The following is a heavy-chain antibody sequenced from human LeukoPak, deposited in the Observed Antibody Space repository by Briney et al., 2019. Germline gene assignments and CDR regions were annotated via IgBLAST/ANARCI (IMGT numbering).Heavy chain of an antibody. CDR1: GFTFSSYS. J-gene: IGHJ4*02. D-gene: IGHD5-18*01. CDR3: ARALQLWLEVDY. Sequence: PGGSLRLSCAASGFTFSSYSMNWVRQAPGKGLEWVSSISSSSSYIYYADSVKGRFTISRDNAKNSLYLQMNSLRAEDTAVYYCARALQLWLEVDYWGQETLVTVSS. V-gene: IGHV3-21*01. CDR2: ISSSSSYI.